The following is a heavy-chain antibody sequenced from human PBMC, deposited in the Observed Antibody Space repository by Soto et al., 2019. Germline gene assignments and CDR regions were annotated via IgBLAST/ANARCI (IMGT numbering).Heavy chain of an antibody. CDR2: ISGSGGST. CDR3: AKEADISGYYPDY. D-gene: IGHD3-22*01. CDR1: GFTFSSYA. V-gene: IGHV3-23*01. J-gene: IGHJ4*02. Sequence: EVQLLESGGGLVQPGGSLRLSCAASGFTFSSYAMSWVRQAPGKGLEWVSVISGSGGSTHYADSVKGRSTISRDNSKTTLHLQVNSLRGEDTAVYYCAKEADISGYYPDYWGQGTQVTVSS.